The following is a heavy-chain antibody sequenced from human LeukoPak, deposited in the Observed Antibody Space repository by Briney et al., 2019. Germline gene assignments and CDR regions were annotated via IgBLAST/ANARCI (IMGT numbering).Heavy chain of an antibody. J-gene: IGHJ6*02. CDR2: ISGSGGST. CDR3: AKDASGGDILTGYIVHYYYYYGMDV. Sequence: GGSLRLSCAASGFTFSSYAMSWVRQAPGKGLEWVSAISGSGGSTYYADSVKGRFTISRDNSKNTLYLQMNSLRAEDTAVYYCAKDASGGDILTGYIVHYYYYYGMDVWGQGTTVTVSS. V-gene: IGHV3-23*01. D-gene: IGHD3-9*01. CDR1: GFTFSSYA.